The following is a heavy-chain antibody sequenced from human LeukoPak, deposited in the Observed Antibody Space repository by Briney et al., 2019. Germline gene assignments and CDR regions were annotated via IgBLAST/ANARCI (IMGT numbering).Heavy chain of an antibody. CDR3: ARSSGFGMDV. J-gene: IGHJ6*02. CDR1: GYTFTGYY. D-gene: IGHD6-19*01. Sequence: ASVKVSCKASGYTFTGYYMHWVRQAPGQGLEWMGRINPNSGGTNYSQKFQDRVTITRDTSASTVYMELSSLRSEDTSVYYCARSSGFGMDVWGQGTTVTVSS. V-gene: IGHV1-2*06. CDR2: INPNSGGT.